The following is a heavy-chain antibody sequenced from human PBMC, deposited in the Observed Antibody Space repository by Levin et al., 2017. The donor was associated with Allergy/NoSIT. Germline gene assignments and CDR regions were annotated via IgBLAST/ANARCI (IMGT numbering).Heavy chain of an antibody. CDR3: ARPESPYYYGSGSYGL. CDR1: GYTFTSYD. V-gene: IGHV1-8*01. J-gene: IGHJ4*02. CDR2: MNPNSGNT. Sequence: TGESLKISCQASGYTFTSYDINWVRQATGQGLEWMGWMNPNSGNTGYAQKFQGRVTMTRNTSISTAYMELSSLRSEDTAVYYCARPESPYYYGSGSYGLWGQGTLVTVSS. D-gene: IGHD3-10*01.